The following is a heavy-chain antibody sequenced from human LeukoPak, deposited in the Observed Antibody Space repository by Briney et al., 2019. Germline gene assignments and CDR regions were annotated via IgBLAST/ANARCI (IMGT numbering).Heavy chain of an antibody. J-gene: IGHJ4*02. V-gene: IGHV1-2*02. Sequence: ASVKVSCKASGYTFTGYYMHWVRQAPEQGLEWMGWINPNSGGTNYAQKFQGRVTMTRDTSISTAYMELSRLRSDDTAVYYCARATGGPDPADYWGQGTLVTVSS. CDR1: GYTFTGYY. CDR2: INPNSGGT. CDR3: ARATGGPDPADY.